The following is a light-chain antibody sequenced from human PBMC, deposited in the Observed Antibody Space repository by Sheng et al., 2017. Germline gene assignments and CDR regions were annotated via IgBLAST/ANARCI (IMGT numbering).Light chain of an antibody. Sequence: EIVLTQSPATLSLSPGERATLSCRASRSISSYLAWYQQKPGQAPRLLIYGASNRATGIPARFSGSGSGTDFTLTISSLEPEDSAVYYCQQRSNWPPRLTFGGGTKVEIK. CDR3: QQRSNWPPRLT. V-gene: IGKV3-11*01. CDR1: RSISSY. J-gene: IGKJ4*01. CDR2: GAS.